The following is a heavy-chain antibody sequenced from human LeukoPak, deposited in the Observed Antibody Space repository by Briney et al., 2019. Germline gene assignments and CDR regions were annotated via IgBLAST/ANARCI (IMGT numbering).Heavy chain of an antibody. CDR2: ISPDGSSK. V-gene: IGHV3-30*18. CDR1: GFTFSTSA. J-gene: IGHJ3*02. CDR3: AKGGSRSSHDAFDI. Sequence: GGSLRLSCTASGFTFSTSAMHWVRQAPGKGLEWAAVISPDGSSKNYADSVKGRFTISRDNSKNTLYMEMNSLRAEDMAVYYCAKGGSRSSHDAFDIWGQGTMVTVSS. D-gene: IGHD6-19*01.